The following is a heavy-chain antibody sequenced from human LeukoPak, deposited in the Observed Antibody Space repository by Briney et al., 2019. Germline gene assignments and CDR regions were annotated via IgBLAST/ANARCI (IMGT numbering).Heavy chain of an antibody. D-gene: IGHD2-8*02. CDR1: GGTFSSYA. V-gene: IGHV1-69*05. J-gene: IGHJ4*02. Sequence: SVKVSCKASGGTFSSYAISWVRQAPGQGLEGMGGIIPIFGTANYAQKFQGRVTITTDESTSTAYMELSSLRSEDTAVYYCARVGLSTVGWSSFDYWGQGTLVTVSS. CDR2: IIPIFGTA. CDR3: ARVGLSTVGWSSFDY.